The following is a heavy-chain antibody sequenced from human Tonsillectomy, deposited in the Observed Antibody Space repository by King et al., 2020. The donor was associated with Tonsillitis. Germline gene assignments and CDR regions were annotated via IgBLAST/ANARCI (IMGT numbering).Heavy chain of an antibody. CDR1: GGSINNFY. D-gene: IGHD2-21*02. CDR3: ARQSGGDHDVFDI. J-gene: IGHJ3*02. CDR2: ISYSGNT. Sequence: VQLQESGPGLVKSSETLSLTCAVSGGSINNFYWSWIRQPPGKGLEWIGYISYSGNTNHNPSLKSRVTMSVDTSKNQFSLKLNSVTAADTAVYYCARQSGGDHDVFDIWGQGTLVTISS. V-gene: IGHV4-59*08.